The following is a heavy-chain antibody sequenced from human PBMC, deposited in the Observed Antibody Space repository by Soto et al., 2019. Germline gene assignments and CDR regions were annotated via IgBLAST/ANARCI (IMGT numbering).Heavy chain of an antibody. CDR1: GVSISSGGYS. CDR3: ARASGGSSIGIGMDV. Sequence: SETLSLTCAVSGVSISSGGYSWSWIRQPPGKGLEWIGYIYHSGSTYYNPSLKSRVTISVDTSKNQFSLKLSSVTAADTAVYYCARASGGSSIGIGMDVWGQGTTVTVSS. V-gene: IGHV4-61*08. D-gene: IGHD2-15*01. CDR2: IYHSGST. J-gene: IGHJ6*02.